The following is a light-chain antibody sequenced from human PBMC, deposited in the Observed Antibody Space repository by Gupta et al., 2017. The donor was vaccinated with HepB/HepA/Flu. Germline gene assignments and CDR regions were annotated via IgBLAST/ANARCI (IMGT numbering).Light chain of an antibody. CDR1: GLPTQY. J-gene: IGLJ1*01. V-gene: IGLV3-25*03. CDR3: HSGDSNSNYV. CDR2: NDS. Sequence: SYALRQPPSVSVSPGQTARIACSGDGLPTQYAHWYQQRPGQALLMILYNDSERTAGIPGRFSGSSAGTTATVTISSVQEEDEADYYCHSGDSNSNYVFGSGTKLTVL.